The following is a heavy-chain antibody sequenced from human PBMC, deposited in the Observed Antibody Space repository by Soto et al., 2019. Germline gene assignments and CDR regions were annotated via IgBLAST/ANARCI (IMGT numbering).Heavy chain of an antibody. D-gene: IGHD3-3*01. CDR1: GFTFSNAW. CDR3: TTGFSTLVGYFDY. Sequence: EVQLVESGGGLVKPGGSLRLSCAASGFTFSNAWMNWVRQAPGKGLEWVGRIKSKTDGGTTDYAAPVKGRFTISRDDSKNTLYLQMNSLKTDDSAVYYCTTGFSTLVGYFDYWGQGTLVTVSS. J-gene: IGHJ4*02. V-gene: IGHV3-15*07. CDR2: IKSKTDGGTT.